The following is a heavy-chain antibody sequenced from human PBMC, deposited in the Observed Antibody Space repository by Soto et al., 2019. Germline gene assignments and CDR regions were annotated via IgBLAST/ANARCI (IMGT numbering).Heavy chain of an antibody. D-gene: IGHD7-27*01. V-gene: IGHV4-30-4*01. CDR2: IYSGGST. J-gene: IGHJ4*02. Sequence: QVQLQESGPGLVKPSQTLFLTCTVSGGSISNVNYDWSWVRQPPDKGLEWIGHIYSGGSTYSNPSLNXRFTXSXYTSKNQFSLKLSSVTAADTAAYYCTRGPPGDKVDYWGQGTLVTVSS. CDR3: TRGPPGDKVDY. CDR1: GGSISNVNYD.